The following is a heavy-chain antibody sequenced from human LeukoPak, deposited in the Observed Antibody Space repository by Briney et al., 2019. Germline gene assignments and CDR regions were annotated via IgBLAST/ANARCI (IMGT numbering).Heavy chain of an antibody. CDR1: GGSISSGGYY. V-gene: IGHV4-31*03. D-gene: IGHD6-13*01. J-gene: IGHJ4*02. CDR2: IYYSGST. CDR3: ARDRATKQLVPAY. Sequence: SQTLSLTCTVSGGSISSGGYYWSWIRQHPGKGLEWIGYIYYSGSTYYNPSLKSRVTISVDTSKNQFSLKLSSVTAADTAVYYCARDRATKQLVPAYWGQGTLVTVSS.